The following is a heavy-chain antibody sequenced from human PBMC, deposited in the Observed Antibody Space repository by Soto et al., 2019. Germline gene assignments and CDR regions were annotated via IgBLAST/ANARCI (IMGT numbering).Heavy chain of an antibody. CDR1: GGTFSSYA. J-gene: IGHJ5*02. Sequence: QVQLVQSGAEVKKPGSSVKVSCKASGGTFSSYAISWVRQAPGQGLEWMGGIIPIFGTANYAQKFQGRVTIXXDXSXXTAYMELSSLRSEDTAVYYCARDLEGDGPFDELDPWGQGTLVTVSS. CDR3: ARDLEGDGPFDELDP. D-gene: IGHD3-3*01. V-gene: IGHV1-69*12. CDR2: IIPIFGTA.